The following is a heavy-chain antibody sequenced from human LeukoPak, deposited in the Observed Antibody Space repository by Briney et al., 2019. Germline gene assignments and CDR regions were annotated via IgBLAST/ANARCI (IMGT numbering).Heavy chain of an antibody. CDR1: GFTFSNYG. CDR2: IRSDGINK. CDR3: ARDRGGGHMDV. Sequence: GGSLRLSCAASGFTFSNYGMHWVRQAPGKGLEWVAFIRSDGINKYHADSVKGRFTISRDNSKNTLYLQMNSLRAEDTAVYYCARDRGGGHMDVWGKGTTVTISS. V-gene: IGHV3-30*02. D-gene: IGHD2-15*01. J-gene: IGHJ6*03.